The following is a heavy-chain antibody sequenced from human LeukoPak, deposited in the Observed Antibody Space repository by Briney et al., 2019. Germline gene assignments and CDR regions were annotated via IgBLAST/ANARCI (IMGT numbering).Heavy chain of an antibody. V-gene: IGHV3-33*01. CDR2: IWYDGSNK. D-gene: IGHD1-26*01. J-gene: IGHJ3*02. CDR1: GFTFSSYG. Sequence: GGSLRLSCAASGFTFSSYGMHWVRQAPGKGLEWVAVIWYDGSNKYYADSVKGRFTISRDNSKSTLFLQMNSLRVENTAVYFCARRPGSPDAFDIWGQGTLVTVSS. CDR3: ARRPGSPDAFDI.